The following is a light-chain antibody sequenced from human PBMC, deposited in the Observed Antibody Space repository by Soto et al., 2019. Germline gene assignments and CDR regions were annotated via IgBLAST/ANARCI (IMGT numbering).Light chain of an antibody. V-gene: IGLV2-14*01. CDR1: SSDVGGYNY. J-gene: IGLJ3*02. CDR2: DVS. CDR3: SSYTSSSTWV. Sequence: QSALTQPASVSGSPGQSITISCTGTSSDVGGYNYVSWYQQHPGKAPKLMIYDVSNRPSGVSNRFSGSKSGNTASLTISGLQAEDEADYYCSSYTSSSTWVFGGGPSSPS.